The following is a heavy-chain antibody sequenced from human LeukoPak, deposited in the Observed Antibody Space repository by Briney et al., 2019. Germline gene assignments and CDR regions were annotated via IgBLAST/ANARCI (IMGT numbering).Heavy chain of an antibody. CDR1: GGSISSSSYY. Sequence: SETLSLTCNVSGGSISSSSYYWGWIRQPPGKGLEWIGSIYYSGSTYYNPSLKSRVTISVDRSKNQFSLKLSSVTAADTAVYYCAREGYYGSGSCGTFDPWGQGTLVTVSS. CDR2: IYYSGST. J-gene: IGHJ5*02. CDR3: AREGYYGSGSCGTFDP. D-gene: IGHD3-10*01. V-gene: IGHV4-39*07.